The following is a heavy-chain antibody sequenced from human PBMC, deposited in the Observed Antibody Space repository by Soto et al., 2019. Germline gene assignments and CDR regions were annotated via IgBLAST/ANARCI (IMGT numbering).Heavy chain of an antibody. J-gene: IGHJ4*02. Sequence: GGSLRLSCAASGFTFDDYAMHWVRQAPGKGLEWVSGISWNSGSIGYADSVKGRFTISRDNAKNSLYLQMNSLRAEDTALYYCAKDTLGRSGFDYWGQGTLVTVSS. V-gene: IGHV3-9*01. CDR2: ISWNSGSI. D-gene: IGHD6-19*01. CDR1: GFTFDDYA. CDR3: AKDTLGRSGFDY.